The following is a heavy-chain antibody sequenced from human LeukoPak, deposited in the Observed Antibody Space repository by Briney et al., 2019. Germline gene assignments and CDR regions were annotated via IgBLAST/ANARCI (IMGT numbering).Heavy chain of an antibody. J-gene: IGHJ4*02. CDR2: TFYRSKWYN. CDR1: GDSVSSNSAA. D-gene: IGHD6-13*01. Sequence: SQTLSLTCAISGDSVSSNSAAWNWIRQSPSRGLEWLARTFYRSKWYNDYVVSVKSRITIDPDTSKDQFSLQLNSVTPEDTAVYYCARAPAGSSWPAHFDYWGQGTLVTVSS. CDR3: ARAPAGSSWPAHFDY. V-gene: IGHV6-1*01.